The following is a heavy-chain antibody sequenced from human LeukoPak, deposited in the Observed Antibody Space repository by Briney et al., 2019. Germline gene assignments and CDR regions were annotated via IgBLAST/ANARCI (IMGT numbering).Heavy chain of an antibody. CDR1: GFTFSSYS. Sequence: PGGSLRLSCAASGFTFSSYSMNWVRQAPGKGLEWVSSISSSSYIYYADSVKGRFTISRDNAKDSLYLQMNSLRAEDTAVYYCARSPATTWGQGTLVTVSS. V-gene: IGHV3-21*01. J-gene: IGHJ4*02. CDR3: ARSPATT. D-gene: IGHD2-15*01. CDR2: ISSSSYI.